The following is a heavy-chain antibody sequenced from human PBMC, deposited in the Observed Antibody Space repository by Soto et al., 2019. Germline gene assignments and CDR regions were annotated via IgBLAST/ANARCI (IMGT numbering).Heavy chain of an antibody. CDR3: AREGSVLLWFGELPPSGYYYGMDV. Sequence: ASVKVSCKASGYTFISYGISWVRQAPGQGLEWMGWISAYNGNTNYAQKLQGRVTMTTDTSTSTAYMELRSLRSDDTAVYYCAREGSVLLWFGELPPSGYYYGMDVWGQGTTVTVSS. J-gene: IGHJ6*02. CDR1: GYTFISYG. D-gene: IGHD3-10*01. CDR2: ISAYNGNT. V-gene: IGHV1-18*01.